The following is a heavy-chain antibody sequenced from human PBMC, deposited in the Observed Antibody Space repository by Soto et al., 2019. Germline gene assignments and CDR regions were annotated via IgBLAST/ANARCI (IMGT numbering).Heavy chain of an antibody. Sequence: QVQLVQSGAEVKKPGASVKVSCKASGYTFTSYAMLWLHQAPGQRLAWMGWINAGNGNTYYSQKFQGRVTITRETTGSTADRDLSSLRSEDTAEYYSARNVGVGLPDYWGQGTLVTVSS. CDR2: INAGNGNT. D-gene: IGHD2-21*01. V-gene: IGHV1-3*01. CDR3: ARNVGVGLPDY. CDR1: GYTFTSYA. J-gene: IGHJ4*02.